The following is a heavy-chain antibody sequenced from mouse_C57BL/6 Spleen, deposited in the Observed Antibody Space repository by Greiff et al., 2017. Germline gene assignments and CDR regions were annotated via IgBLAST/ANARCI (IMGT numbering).Heavy chain of an antibody. CDR1: GYAFSSYW. CDR3: ARGGYWGISPWFAY. CDR2: IYPGDGDT. V-gene: IGHV1-80*01. D-gene: IGHD3-1*01. J-gene: IGHJ3*01. Sequence: VQLQQSGAELVKPGASVKISCKASGYAFSSYWMNWVKQRPGKGLEWIGQIYPGDGDTNYNGKFKGKATLTADKSSSTAYMQLSSLTSEDSAVYFCARGGYWGISPWFAYWGQGTLVTVSA.